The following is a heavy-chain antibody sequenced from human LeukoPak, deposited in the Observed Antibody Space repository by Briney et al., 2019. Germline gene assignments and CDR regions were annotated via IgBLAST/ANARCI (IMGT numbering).Heavy chain of an antibody. J-gene: IGHJ4*02. V-gene: IGHV4-34*01. CDR2: LNHSGST. CDR1: GGSFSGYY. CDR3: ARSTYYDFWSGYLAYFDY. D-gene: IGHD3-3*01. Sequence: PSETLSLTCAVYGGSFSGYYWIWLRQPPGKGLEWLGELNHSGSTNYNPSLESRVTISVDTSKNQFSLKLRSVTAADTAVYYCARSTYYDFWSGYLAYFDYWGQGTLVTVSS.